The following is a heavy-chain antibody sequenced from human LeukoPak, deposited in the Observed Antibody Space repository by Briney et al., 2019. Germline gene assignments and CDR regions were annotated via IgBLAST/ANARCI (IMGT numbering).Heavy chain of an antibody. CDR2: IIPIFGTA. D-gene: IGHD6-19*01. Sequence: SVKVSCKASGGTFSSYAISWVRQAPGQGLEWMGRIIPIFGTANYAQKFQGRVTITTDESTSTAYMELSSLRSGDTAVYYCASQAVAGYPWDYWGQGTLVTVSS. V-gene: IGHV1-69*05. CDR1: GGTFSSYA. J-gene: IGHJ4*02. CDR3: ASQAVAGYPWDY.